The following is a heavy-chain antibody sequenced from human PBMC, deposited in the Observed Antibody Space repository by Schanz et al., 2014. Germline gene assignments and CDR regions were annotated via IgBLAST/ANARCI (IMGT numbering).Heavy chain of an antibody. J-gene: IGHJ3*02. Sequence: QVQLVQSGAEVKKPGASVMLSCKTSGYSFNLFGVSWVRQAPGQGLEWMGWISAYNGNMNYAPKFQGRVTMTTDTSTSTAYMELRRLRSDDTAVYYCARDYYDILTGYPYDTFDIWGQGTMVTVSS. CDR1: GYSFNLFG. V-gene: IGHV1-18*04. D-gene: IGHD3-9*01. CDR2: ISAYNGNM. CDR3: ARDYYDILTGYPYDTFDI.